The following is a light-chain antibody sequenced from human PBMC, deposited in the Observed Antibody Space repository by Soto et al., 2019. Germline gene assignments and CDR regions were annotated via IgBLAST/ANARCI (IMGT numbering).Light chain of an antibody. CDR1: QSVSSY. Sequence: EVVLTQSPATLCLSRAEMSTLSCRASQSVSSYLAWYQQKPGQAPRLLIYDASNRATGIPARFSGSGSGTDFTLTISSLEPEDFAVYYCQQRSNWPRTFGQGTRLEI. V-gene: IGKV3-11*01. CDR3: QQRSNWPRT. CDR2: DAS. J-gene: IGKJ5*01.